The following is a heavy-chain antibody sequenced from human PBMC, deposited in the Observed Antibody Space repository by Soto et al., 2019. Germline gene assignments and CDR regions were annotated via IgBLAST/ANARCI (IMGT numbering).Heavy chain of an antibody. Sequence: ASVKVSCKASGGTFSSYAISWVRQAPGQGLEWMGGIIPIFGTANYAQKFQGRVTITADESTSTAYMELSSLRSEDTAVYYCASSRDIVATTGGFDYWGQGTLVTVSS. D-gene: IGHD5-12*01. V-gene: IGHV1-69*13. CDR3: ASSRDIVATTGGFDY. CDR2: IIPIFGTA. J-gene: IGHJ4*02. CDR1: GGTFSSYA.